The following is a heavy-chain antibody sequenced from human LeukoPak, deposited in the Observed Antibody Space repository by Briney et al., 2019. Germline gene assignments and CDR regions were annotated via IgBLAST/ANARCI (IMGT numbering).Heavy chain of an antibody. CDR2: IIPIFGTA. CDR3: ARAVGVVIATFDY. J-gene: IGHJ4*02. V-gene: IGHV1-69*13. CDR1: GGTFSSYA. Sequence: GASVKVSCKASGGTFSSYAISWVRQAPGQGLEWMGGIIPIFGTANYAQKFQGRVTITADESTSTAYMELSSLRSEDTAMYYCARAVGVVIATFDYWGQGTLVTVSS. D-gene: IGHD2-21*01.